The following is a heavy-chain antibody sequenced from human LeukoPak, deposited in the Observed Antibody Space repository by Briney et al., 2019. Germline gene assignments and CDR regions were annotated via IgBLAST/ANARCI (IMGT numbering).Heavy chain of an antibody. Sequence: GGSLRLSCAASGFTFSSYGMHWVRQAPGKGLEWVAVISYDGSNKYYTDSVKGRFTISRDNSKNTLYLQMNSLRAEDTAVYYCVTYCGGDCYGGDYWGQGTLVTVSS. CDR2: ISYDGSNK. CDR1: GFTFSSYG. CDR3: VTYCGGDCYGGDY. V-gene: IGHV3-30*03. J-gene: IGHJ4*02. D-gene: IGHD2-21*02.